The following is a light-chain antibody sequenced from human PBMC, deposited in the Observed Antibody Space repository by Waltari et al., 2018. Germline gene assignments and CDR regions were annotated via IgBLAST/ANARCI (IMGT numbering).Light chain of an antibody. V-gene: IGLV1-40*01. CDR1: SSNIGTGYD. J-gene: IGLJ2*01. CDR3: QSFDSSLNAVL. Sequence: QSVLTQPPSVSGATGPRVTIAGTWSSSNIGTGYDVHWYQQFPGTAPKLLIYHNSNRPSGVPDRFSGSKSGTSASLAITGLLAEDEADYYCQSFDSSLNAVLFGGGTKLTVL. CDR2: HNS.